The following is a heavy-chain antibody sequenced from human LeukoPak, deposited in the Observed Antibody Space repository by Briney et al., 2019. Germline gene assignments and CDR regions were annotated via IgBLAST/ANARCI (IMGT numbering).Heavy chain of an antibody. Sequence: GGSLRLSCAASGFTFSSYAMSWVRQAPGKGLKWVSAISTGGSNTYYADSVKGRFTISRDNSKNTLYLQMNSLRAEDTAVYYCARDGNTYGDYHYFDYWGQGTLVTVSS. J-gene: IGHJ4*02. CDR3: ARDGNTYGDYHYFDY. D-gene: IGHD4-17*01. CDR1: GFTFSSYA. V-gene: IGHV3-23*01. CDR2: ISTGGSNT.